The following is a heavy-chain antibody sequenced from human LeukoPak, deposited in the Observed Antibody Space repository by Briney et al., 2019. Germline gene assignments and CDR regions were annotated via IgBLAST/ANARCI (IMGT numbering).Heavy chain of an antibody. CDR1: GGSISSSSYY. J-gene: IGHJ5*02. CDR3: AREDDSGDITNDWFDP. V-gene: IGHV4-39*07. Sequence: PSETLSLTCTVSGGSISSSSYYWGWIRQPPGKGLEWIGSIYYSGSTYYNPSLKSRVTISVDTSKNQFSLQLTSVTPEDTAVYFCAREDDSGDITNDWFDPWGQGTLVTVSS. CDR2: IYYSGST. D-gene: IGHD1-26*01.